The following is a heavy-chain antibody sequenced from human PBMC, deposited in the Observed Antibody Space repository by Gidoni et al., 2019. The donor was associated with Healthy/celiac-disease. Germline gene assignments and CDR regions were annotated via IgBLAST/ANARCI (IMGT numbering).Heavy chain of an antibody. CDR3: ARQPVDTAIRAAVDY. V-gene: IGHV4-39*01. J-gene: IGHJ4*02. D-gene: IGHD5-18*01. CDR2: IYYSGST. Sequence: GLEWIGSIYYSGSTYYNPSLKSRVTISVDTSKNQFSLKLSSVTAADTAVYYCARQPVDTAIRAAVDYWGQGTLVTVSS.